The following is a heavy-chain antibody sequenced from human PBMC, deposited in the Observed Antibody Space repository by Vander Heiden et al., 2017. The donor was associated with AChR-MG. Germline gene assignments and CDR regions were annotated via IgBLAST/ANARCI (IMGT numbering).Heavy chain of an antibody. V-gene: IGHV4-34*01. Sequence: QVQLQQWGAGLLKPSETLSLTCAVYGGSFSGYYWSWIRQPPGKGLEWIGEINHSGSTNYNPSLKSRVTISVDTSKNQFSLKLSSVTAADTAVYYCARGRIVVVPAAIRFYYYYYMDVWGKGTTVTVSS. D-gene: IGHD2-2*01. CDR3: ARGRIVVVPAAIRFYYYYYMDV. CDR2: INHSGST. J-gene: IGHJ6*03. CDR1: GGSFSGYY.